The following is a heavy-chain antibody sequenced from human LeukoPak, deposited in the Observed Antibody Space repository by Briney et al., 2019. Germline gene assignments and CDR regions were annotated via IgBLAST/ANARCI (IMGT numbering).Heavy chain of an antibody. J-gene: IGHJ4*02. V-gene: IGHV3-7*01. CDR2: IKQDGSEK. CDR1: GFTFSIFA. CDR3: AREKGGSYFDY. Sequence: GGSLRLSCAASGFTFSIFAMSWVRQAPGKGLEWVANIKQDGSEKYYVDSVKGRFTISRDNAKNSLYLQMNSLRAEDTAVYYCAREKGGSYFDYWGQGTLVTVSS. D-gene: IGHD1-26*01.